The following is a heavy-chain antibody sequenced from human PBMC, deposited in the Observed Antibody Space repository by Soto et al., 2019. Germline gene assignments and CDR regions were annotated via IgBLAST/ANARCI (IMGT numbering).Heavy chain of an antibody. CDR2: IYPGDSDS. D-gene: IGHD2-2*01. CDR1: AVTFTRYW. J-gene: IGHJ4*02. V-gene: IGHV5-51*01. Sequence: SLKISCKGSAVTFTRYWISWVRQMPGEGFEWMGIIYPGDSDSSYSQSFQGEVTISAEKYISTAYLQWSSLKASDTAIYYCAKHEGYCSTTTCSNFDYWGQGTLVTVSS. CDR3: AKHEGYCSTTTCSNFDY.